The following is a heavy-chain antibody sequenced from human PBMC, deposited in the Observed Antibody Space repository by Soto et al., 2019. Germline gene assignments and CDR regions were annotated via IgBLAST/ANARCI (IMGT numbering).Heavy chain of an antibody. J-gene: IGHJ3*01. CDR3: ARGDYYDNSGPFSDVFDC. CDR2: INQDGGQK. D-gene: IGHD3-22*01. Sequence: VRQAPGKGLEWVANINQDGGQKWYVDSVKGRFTISRDNAKNSLYLQVNNLRVEDTAVYYCARGDYYDNSGPFSDVFDCWGQGTLVPVSS. V-gene: IGHV3-7*04.